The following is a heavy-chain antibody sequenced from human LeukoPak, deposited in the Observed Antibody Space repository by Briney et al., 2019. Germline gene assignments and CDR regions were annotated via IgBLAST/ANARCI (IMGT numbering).Heavy chain of an antibody. J-gene: IGHJ4*02. V-gene: IGHV6-1*01. D-gene: IGHD6-19*01. CDR2: TYYRSTWLN. Sequence: SQTLSLTCAIFGDSVSSNSGAWNWIRQSPSRGLEWLGRTYYRSTWLNDYAGSLKSRISINPDTSKNQFSLQLNSVTPEDTAVYFCAREPHGSGLLFDYWGRGTLVTVSS. CDR1: GDSVSSNSGA. CDR3: AREPHGSGLLFDY.